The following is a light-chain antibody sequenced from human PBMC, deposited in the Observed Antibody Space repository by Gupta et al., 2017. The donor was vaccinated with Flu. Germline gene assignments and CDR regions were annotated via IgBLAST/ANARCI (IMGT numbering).Light chain of an antibody. CDR3: SSYTITTHVI. CDR1: SNDVGAYNY. V-gene: IGLV2-14*01. Sequence: QSALTQPASVSGSPGQSITISFTGTSNDVGAYNYVSWYRQYPGKVPKLMIFEVSNRPSGVSNRFSGSKSGNTASLTISGLQAEDEADYYCSSYTITTHVIFGGGTKLTVL. CDR2: EVS. J-gene: IGLJ2*01.